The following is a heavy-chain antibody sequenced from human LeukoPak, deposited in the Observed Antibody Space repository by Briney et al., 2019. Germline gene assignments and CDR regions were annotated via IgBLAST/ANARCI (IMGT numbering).Heavy chain of an antibody. CDR1: GFTFTTYA. J-gene: IGHJ4*02. CDR2: ITGGGTT. Sequence: GGSLRLSCAASGFTFTTYAMSWVRQAPGKGLEWVSAITGGGTTFYADSVKGRFTISRDNSKNTLDLQMNSLRAEDTAIYYCARHEPYNSGSHYDYWGQGTLVTVSS. D-gene: IGHD3-10*01. CDR3: ARHEPYNSGSHYDY. V-gene: IGHV3-23*01.